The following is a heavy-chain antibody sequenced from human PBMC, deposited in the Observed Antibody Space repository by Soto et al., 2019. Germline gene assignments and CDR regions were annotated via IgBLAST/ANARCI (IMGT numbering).Heavy chain of an antibody. Sequence: QVKLVQSGAEEKKPGASVKVSCKASGYTFTGYAMHWVRQAPGQRLEWMGWINAGNGNTKYSQKFQGRVIITRDTSASTAYMELSSLRSEDTAVYYCARAVAVPADFDYWGQGTLVTVSS. J-gene: IGHJ4*02. CDR3: ARAVAVPADFDY. D-gene: IGHD6-19*01. V-gene: IGHV1-3*05. CDR2: INAGNGNT. CDR1: GYTFTGYA.